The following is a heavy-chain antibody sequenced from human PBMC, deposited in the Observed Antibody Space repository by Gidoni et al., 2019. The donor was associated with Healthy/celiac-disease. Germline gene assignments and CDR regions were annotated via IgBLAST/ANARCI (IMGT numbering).Heavy chain of an antibody. CDR3: AKLLITMIVVDFDY. V-gene: IGHV3-23*01. CDR2: ISGSGGST. D-gene: IGHD3-22*01. Sequence: EVQLLESGGGLVQPGGFLRLSCAASGFTFSSPAMSWVRQAPGEGLEWVSAISGSGGSTYYADSVKGRFTISRDNSKNTLYLQMNSLRAEDTAVYYCAKLLITMIVVDFDYWGQGTLVTVSS. J-gene: IGHJ4*02. CDR1: GFTFSSPA.